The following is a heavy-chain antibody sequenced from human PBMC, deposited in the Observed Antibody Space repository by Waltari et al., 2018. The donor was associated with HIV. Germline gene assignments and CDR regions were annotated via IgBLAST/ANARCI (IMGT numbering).Heavy chain of an antibody. Sequence: QVTLKESGPALVKPTQTLTLTCTFSGFSLSTSGLRVHWIRQPPGKALEWLARIGWDDDKFYSTSLKTRLTISKDTSKNQVVLTMTSMDPVDTATYYCARSHGYTTSWYQTHYFDYWGQGTLVTVSS. D-gene: IGHD6-13*01. CDR3: ARSHGYTTSWYQTHYFDY. CDR2: IGWDDDK. CDR1: GFSLSTSGLR. V-gene: IGHV2-70*04. J-gene: IGHJ4*02.